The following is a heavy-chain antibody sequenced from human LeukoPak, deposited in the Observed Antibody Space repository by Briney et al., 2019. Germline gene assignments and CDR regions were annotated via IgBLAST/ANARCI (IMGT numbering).Heavy chain of an antibody. CDR3: ARGGSEYEILTGRYHYYYMDV. D-gene: IGHD3-9*01. V-gene: IGHV1-46*01. CDR2: INPSGGST. CDR1: GYTFTSYY. Sequence: ASVKVSCKASGYTFTSYYMHWVRQAPGQGLEWMGIINPSGGSTSYAQKFQGRVTMTRDTSTSTVYMELSSLRSEDTAVYYCARGGSEYEILTGRYHYYYMDVWGKGTTVTISS. J-gene: IGHJ6*03.